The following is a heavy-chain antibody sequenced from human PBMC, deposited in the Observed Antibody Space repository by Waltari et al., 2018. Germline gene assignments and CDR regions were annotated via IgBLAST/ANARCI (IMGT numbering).Heavy chain of an antibody. CDR3: ARSRGIAARIFDY. D-gene: IGHD6-6*01. CDR1: GGSFSGYY. CDR2: IRHSGST. J-gene: IGHJ4*02. Sequence: QVQLQQWGAGLLKPSETLSLTCAVYGGSFSGYYWSWIRQPPGKGLECIGEIRHSGSTNYNTCLKSRVTISVDTSKNKFSLKLSSVTAADTAVYYWARSRGIAARIFDYWGQGTLVTVSS. V-gene: IGHV4-34*01.